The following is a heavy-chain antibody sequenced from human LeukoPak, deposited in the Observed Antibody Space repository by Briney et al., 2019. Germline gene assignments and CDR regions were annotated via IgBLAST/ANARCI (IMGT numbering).Heavy chain of an antibody. D-gene: IGHD3-10*01. J-gene: IGHJ3*02. CDR2: IYYSGST. CDR3: ARDGTYYYAFDI. CDR1: GGSISSYY. Sequence: SETLSLTCTVSGGSISSYYWSWIRQPPGKGLEWIGYIYYSGSTNYNPSLKSRVTTSVDTSKNQFSLKLSSVTAADTAVYYCARDGTYYYAFDIWGQGTMVTVSS. V-gene: IGHV4-59*12.